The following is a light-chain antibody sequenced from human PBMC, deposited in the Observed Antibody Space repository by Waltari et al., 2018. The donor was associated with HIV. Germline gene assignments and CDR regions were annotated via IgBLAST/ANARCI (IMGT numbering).Light chain of an antibody. CDR2: RNT. J-gene: IGLJ3*02. CDR3: AAWDDSLSGWV. CDR1: SSNIGSNY. V-gene: IGLV1-47*01. Sequence: QSVLTQPPSASGTPGQRVTTACSGSSSNIGSNYVYWFQQLQGTAPKLLIYRNTQRPSGVPGRFSGSKSGTSASLAICGLRSENEADYYCAAWDDSLSGWVFGAGTKLTVL.